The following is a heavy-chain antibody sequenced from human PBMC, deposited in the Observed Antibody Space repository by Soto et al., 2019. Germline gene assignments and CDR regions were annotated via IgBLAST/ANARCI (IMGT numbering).Heavy chain of an antibody. Sequence: QPGGSLRLSCAASGFIFSSYGMHWVRQAPGKGLEWVAVIWYDGSNTYYADPVKGRFTISRDNSKNTLFLQMNSLRDEDTAVYYRASSAAWGRGTLVTVSS. V-gene: IGHV3-33*01. CDR2: IWYDGSNT. J-gene: IGHJ5*02. CDR1: GFIFSSYG. D-gene: IGHD6-19*01. CDR3: ASSAA.